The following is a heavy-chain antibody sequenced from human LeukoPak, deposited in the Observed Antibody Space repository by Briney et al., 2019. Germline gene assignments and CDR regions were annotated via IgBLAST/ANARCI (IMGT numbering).Heavy chain of an antibody. V-gene: IGHV3-30*18. J-gene: IGHJ5*02. CDR3: AKGSDYLAPYNWFDP. CDR1: GFTFSSYG. CDR2: ISYDGSNK. D-gene: IGHD4-17*01. Sequence: GRSLRLSCAASGFTFSSYGMHWVRQAPGKGLEWVAVISYDGSNKYYADSVKGRFTISRDNSKNTLYLQMNSLRAEDTAVYYCAKGSDYLAPYNWFDPWGQGTLVTVSS.